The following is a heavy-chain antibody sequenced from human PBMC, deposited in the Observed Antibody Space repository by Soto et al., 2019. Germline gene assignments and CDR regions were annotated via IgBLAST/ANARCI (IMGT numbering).Heavy chain of an antibody. CDR3: PNDVALCQVNH. CDR2: IYYTGST. Sequence: SEPLSLTCTVSGVSINNYYWTWIRQPPGKRLEWIGAIYYTGSTTYNPALRIRATFSVDMSQNQLSLSLTTLTGPDPAVYFCPNDVALCQVNHWGQVTLVT. J-gene: IGHJ5*02. V-gene: IGHV4-59*01. D-gene: IGHD5-12*01. CDR1: GVSINNYY.